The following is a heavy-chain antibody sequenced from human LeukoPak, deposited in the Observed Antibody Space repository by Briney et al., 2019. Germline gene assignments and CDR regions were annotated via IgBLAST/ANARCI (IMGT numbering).Heavy chain of an antibody. V-gene: IGHV3-33*08. CDR1: GFTFSSYS. CDR3: ARIHSLYYYDSSGYGAFDI. J-gene: IGHJ3*02. D-gene: IGHD3-22*01. CDR2: IWNDGSNK. Sequence: GGSLRLSCAASGFTFSSYSMNWVRQAPGKGLEWVAVIWNDGSNKYYADSVKGRFTISRDNSKNTLYLQMNSLRAEDTAVYYCARIHSLYYYDSSGYGAFDIWGQGTMVTVSS.